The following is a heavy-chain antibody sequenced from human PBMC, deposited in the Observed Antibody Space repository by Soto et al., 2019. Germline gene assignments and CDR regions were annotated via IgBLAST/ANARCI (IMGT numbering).Heavy chain of an antibody. J-gene: IGHJ4*02. Sequence: QVQLVQSGAEVKKPGSSVKVSCKASGGTFSSYTISWVRQAPGQGLEWMGRIIPILGIANYAQKFQGRVTSTADKSTSTAYMELSSLRCEDTSVYYCARRSQYSGYDIRAYWGQGTLVTVSS. CDR2: IIPILGIA. D-gene: IGHD5-12*01. CDR1: GGTFSSYT. CDR3: ARRSQYSGYDIRAY. V-gene: IGHV1-69*02.